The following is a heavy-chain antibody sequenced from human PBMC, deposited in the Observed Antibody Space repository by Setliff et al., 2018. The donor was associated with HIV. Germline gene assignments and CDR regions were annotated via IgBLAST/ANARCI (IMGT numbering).Heavy chain of an antibody. J-gene: IGHJ4*02. V-gene: IGHV3-30*02. Sequence: GGSLRLSCEISGFTFSNYGMHWVRQAPGKGLEWVAFIRYDGSDKYYVDSVKGRFTVSRDNSKNTLYLQMNSLRPEDTALYYCAKDRLLDGSSWYYLDYWGQGTQVTVSS. CDR2: IRYDGSDK. CDR1: GFTFSNYG. D-gene: IGHD6-13*01. CDR3: AKDRLLDGSSWYYLDY.